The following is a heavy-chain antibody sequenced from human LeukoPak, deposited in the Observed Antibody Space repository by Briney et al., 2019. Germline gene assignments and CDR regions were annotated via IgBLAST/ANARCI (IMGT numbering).Heavy chain of an antibody. J-gene: IGHJ5*02. CDR2: IYPGDSDT. V-gene: IGHV5-51*01. CDR3: ARHVRVYYDSSGSPRYNWFDP. D-gene: IGHD3-22*01. Sequence: GESLKISRKGSGYSFTSYWIGWVRQMPGKGLGWMGIIYPGDSDTRYSPSFQGQVTISADKSISTAYLQWSSMKASDTAMYYCARHVRVYYDSSGSPRYNWFDPWGHGTLVTASS. CDR1: GYSFTSYW.